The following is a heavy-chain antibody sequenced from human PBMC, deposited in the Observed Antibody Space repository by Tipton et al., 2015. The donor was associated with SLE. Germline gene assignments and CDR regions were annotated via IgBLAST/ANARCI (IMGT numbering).Heavy chain of an antibody. V-gene: IGHV1-18*01. Sequence: QLVQSGAEVKKHGDSVKVSCKASGYTFTSYGISWVRQAPGQGLEWMGWIGAYNGNANYVQTLQGRVTMTTDTSTTTAYMELRSLRSDDSAIYYCGRDGKEDASDIWGQGTMVTVSS. CDR3: GRDGKEDASDI. J-gene: IGHJ3*02. D-gene: IGHD1-26*01. CDR1: GYTFTSYG. CDR2: IGAYNGNA.